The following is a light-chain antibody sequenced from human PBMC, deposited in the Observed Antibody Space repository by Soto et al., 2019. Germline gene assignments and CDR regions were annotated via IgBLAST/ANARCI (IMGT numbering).Light chain of an antibody. Sequence: ESVLTQSPGTLSLSPGARAPLSCRASQSISTYLAWYQQKPGQAPRLLMYEASNRATGVPPRFSGSGSGTDFTLTISSLEPEDFAVYYCQQSNNWPWTFGQGTKV. V-gene: IGKV3-11*01. J-gene: IGKJ1*01. CDR1: QSISTY. CDR2: EAS. CDR3: QQSNNWPWT.